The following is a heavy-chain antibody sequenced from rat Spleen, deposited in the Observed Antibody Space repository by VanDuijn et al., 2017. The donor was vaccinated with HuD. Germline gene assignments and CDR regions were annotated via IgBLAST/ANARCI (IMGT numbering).Heavy chain of an antibody. CDR2: ISSGGST. J-gene: IGHJ2*01. D-gene: IGHD2-1*01. CDR1: GFSLTSYT. CDR3: ARDSIPTD. V-gene: IGHV2-6*01. Sequence: QVQLKESGPGLVQPSQTLSLTCTVSGFSLTSYTVSWVRQPPGKGLEWIAAISSGGSTYYNSALKSRLSISRDTSKSQVYLKMNSLQTGDTATYYCARDSIPTDWGQGVMVTVSS.